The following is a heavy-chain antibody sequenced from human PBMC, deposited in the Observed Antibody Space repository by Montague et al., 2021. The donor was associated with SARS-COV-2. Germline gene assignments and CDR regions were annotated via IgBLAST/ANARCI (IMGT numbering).Heavy chain of an antibody. CDR3: AGGGGYYNYALDV. J-gene: IGHJ6*02. CDR1: AGSISNYY. D-gene: IGHD3-22*01. V-gene: IGHV4-59*01. Sequence: SETLSLTCTVSAGSISNYYWSWIRQPPGRGLEWIGYIYYSGSTDYSPSLKSRVTLALDTSKNKSSLMVTSVTAADTAVYYCAGGGGYYNYALDVWGPGTTVTVSS. CDR2: IYYSGST.